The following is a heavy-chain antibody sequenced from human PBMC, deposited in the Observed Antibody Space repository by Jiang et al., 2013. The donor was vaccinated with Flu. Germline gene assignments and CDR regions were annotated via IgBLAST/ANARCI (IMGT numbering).Heavy chain of an antibody. J-gene: IGHJ5*02. Sequence: NPSRTSTSYAQKFQGRVTMTTDTSTSTVYMELSSLRSEDTAMYYCARGRGSLMGWFDPWGQGTLVTVSP. CDR2: NPSRTST. CDR3: ARGRGSLMGWFDP. V-gene: IGHV1-46*01. D-gene: IGHD6-13*01.